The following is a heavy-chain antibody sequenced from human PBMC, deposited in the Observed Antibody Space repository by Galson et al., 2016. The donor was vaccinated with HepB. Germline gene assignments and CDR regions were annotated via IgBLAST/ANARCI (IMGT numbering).Heavy chain of an antibody. D-gene: IGHD6-19*01. CDR1: GFIFSSYS. CDR2: ISISGSFI. V-gene: IGHV3-21*01. CDR3: ARDGEQWLGGGIQYNWFDT. Sequence: SLRLSCAASGFIFSSYSMNWVRQAPGKGLEWVSSISISGSFIYYADSVKGRFTISRDNAKSSLYLQMNSLTAEDTAFYFCARDGEQWLGGGIQYNWFDTWGQGTLVTVSS. J-gene: IGHJ5*02.